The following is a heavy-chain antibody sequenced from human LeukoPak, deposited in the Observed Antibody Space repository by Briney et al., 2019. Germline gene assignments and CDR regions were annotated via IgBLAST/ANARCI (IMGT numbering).Heavy chain of an antibody. D-gene: IGHD5-24*01. V-gene: IGHV4-59*08. CDR2: INYSGST. CDR1: GGSISSYY. J-gene: IGHJ3*02. Sequence: SETMSLTCTVSGGSISSYYWSWIRQPPGTGLEWIGYINYSGSTNYNPSLKSRVTISVDKSKNQFSLKLSSVTAADTAVYYCARQAGPVGRDGYNYAFDIWGQGTMVTVSS. CDR3: ARQAGPVGRDGYNYAFDI.